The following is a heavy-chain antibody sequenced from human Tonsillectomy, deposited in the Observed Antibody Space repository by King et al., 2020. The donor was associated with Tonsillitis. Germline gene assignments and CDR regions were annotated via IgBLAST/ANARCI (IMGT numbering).Heavy chain of an antibody. V-gene: IGHV3-33*05. D-gene: IGHD3-22*01. J-gene: IGHJ4*02. Sequence: VQLVQSGGGVAQPGRSLRLSCVASGFTFSSYGMHWVRQAPGKGLEWVAVISYDGSNKDCADSVKGRFTISRDNSKNTLYLQMNSLRAEDTAVYYCARDIGPWLSYVFEYWGQGTLVTVSS. CDR2: ISYDGSNK. CDR1: GFTFSSYG. CDR3: ARDIGPWLSYVFEY.